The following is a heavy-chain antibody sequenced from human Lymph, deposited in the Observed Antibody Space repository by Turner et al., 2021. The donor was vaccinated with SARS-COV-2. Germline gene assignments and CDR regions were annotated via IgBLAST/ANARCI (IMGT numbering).Heavy chain of an antibody. CDR3: AKDLAGTYYSSFDY. Sequence: EVQLVEAGGGVVQPGRSLSLSCAASGFTFDDYAMHWVRQAPGKGLEWVSGINWSGGSIAYADSVKGRFTISRDNPKNSLYLQMNSLRAEDTALYYCAKDLAGTYYSSFDYGGQGTLVTVSS. J-gene: IGHJ4*02. V-gene: IGHV3-9*01. D-gene: IGHD1-26*01. CDR1: GFTFDDYA. CDR2: INWSGGSI.